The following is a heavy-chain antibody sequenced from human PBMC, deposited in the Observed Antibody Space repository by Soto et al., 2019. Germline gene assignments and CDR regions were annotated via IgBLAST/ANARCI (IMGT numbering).Heavy chain of an antibody. CDR2: ISYDGDNE. J-gene: IGHJ4*02. D-gene: IGHD2-2*01. CDR1: GFTFSNYA. V-gene: IGHV3-30*18. Sequence: QVQLVESGGGVVQPGRSLRLSCAASGFTFSNYAMHWVRQAPGKGLEWLAIISYDGDNEYYADSVRGRFTISRDNSKNTLYLQTNNLRHGDKAVYFCAKDGGPGYCYCPGCSAQPFDLWGQGTLVTVSS. CDR3: AKDGGPGYCYCPGCSAQPFDL.